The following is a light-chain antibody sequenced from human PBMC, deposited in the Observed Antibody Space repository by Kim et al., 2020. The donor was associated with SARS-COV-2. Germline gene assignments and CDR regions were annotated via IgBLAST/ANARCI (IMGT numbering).Light chain of an antibody. CDR2: DAS. J-gene: IGKJ4*01. CDR3: QQRNSWPPAVT. Sequence: APGESAPPSCRASQNIDIDLALYQQRPGQAPRLLVYDASNRATGVPDRFSGSVSGTDFTLTISSLEPEDFSLYYCQQRNSWPPAVTFGGGTKLEI. V-gene: IGKV3-11*01. CDR1: QNIDID.